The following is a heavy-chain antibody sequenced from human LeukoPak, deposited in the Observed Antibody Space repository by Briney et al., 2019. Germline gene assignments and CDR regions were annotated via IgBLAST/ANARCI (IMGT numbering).Heavy chain of an antibody. D-gene: IGHD2-2*01. CDR2: IYYSGST. Sequence: SQTLSLTCTVSGGSISSGDYYWSWIRQPPGKGLEWIGYIYYSGSTYYNPSLKSRVTISLDTSKNQFSLKLSSVTAADTAVYYCARVVEVPAASPGYFQHWGQGTLVTVSS. CDR3: ARVVEVPAASPGYFQH. J-gene: IGHJ1*01. CDR1: GGSISSGDYY. V-gene: IGHV4-30-4*08.